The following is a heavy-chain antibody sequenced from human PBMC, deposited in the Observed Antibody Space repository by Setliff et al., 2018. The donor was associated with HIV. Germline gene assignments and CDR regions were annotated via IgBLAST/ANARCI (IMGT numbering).Heavy chain of an antibody. CDR2: IYWNANK. CDR3: AHTPVSRNQYFFDY. V-gene: IGHV2-5*01. CDR1: GFSLSTSGVG. Sequence: SGPTLVNPTQTLTLTCTFSGFSLSTSGVGVGWIRQPPGKALEWLTVIYWNANKYYSPSLRRRLTVTRDTPKNQVVLTMTNMDPVDTATYFCAHTPVSRNQYFFDYWGQGTLVTV. D-gene: IGHD3-10*01. J-gene: IGHJ4*02.